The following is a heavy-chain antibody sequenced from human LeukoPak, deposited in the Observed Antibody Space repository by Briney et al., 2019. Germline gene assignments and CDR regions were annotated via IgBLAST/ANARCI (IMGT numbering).Heavy chain of an antibody. CDR2: INHSGST. Sequence: SETLSLTCAASGVPFSGYHWSLIRQPPGKGLEWIGEINHSGSTNYNPSLKSRVTIPVDTSKNQFSLKLISVTAADTAVYYCARPQCYIFLSGACDHCGQGTLVTVSS. V-gene: IGHV4-34*01. J-gene: IGHJ4*02. CDR3: ARPQCYIFLSGACDH. D-gene: IGHD3-16*01. CDR1: GVPFSGYH.